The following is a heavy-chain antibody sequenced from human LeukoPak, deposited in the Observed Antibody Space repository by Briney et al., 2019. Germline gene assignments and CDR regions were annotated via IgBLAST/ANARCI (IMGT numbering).Heavy chain of an antibody. CDR1: GSTFSSYA. V-gene: IGHV3-23*01. J-gene: IGHJ4*02. D-gene: IGHD6-13*01. Sequence: PGGSLRLSCAASGSTFSSYAMSWVRQAPGKGLEWVSAISGSGGSTYYADSVKGRFTISRDNSKNTLYLQMNSLRAEDTAVYYCAEVSSSSSWYGFDYWGQGTLVTVSS. CDR2: ISGSGGST. CDR3: AEVSSSSSWYGFDY.